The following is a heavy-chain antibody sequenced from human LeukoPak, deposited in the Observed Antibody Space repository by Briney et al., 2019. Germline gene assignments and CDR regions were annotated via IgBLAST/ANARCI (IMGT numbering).Heavy chain of an antibody. V-gene: IGHV3-23*01. CDR1: GFTFSSYA. CDR2: ISGSDGST. J-gene: IGHJ4*02. Sequence: GGSLRLSCAASGFTFSSYAMSWVRQAQGKGVEGVSVISGSDGSTYYADSVKGRFTISRDNSKNTLYLQMNSLRAEDTAVYYCAKDRGPMATIELNYWGQGTLVTVSS. D-gene: IGHD5-24*01. CDR3: AKDRGPMATIELNY.